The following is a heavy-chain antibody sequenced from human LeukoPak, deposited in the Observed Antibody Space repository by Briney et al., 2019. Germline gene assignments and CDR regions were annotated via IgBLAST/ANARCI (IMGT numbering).Heavy chain of an antibody. CDR3: AADPLWTSGAY. Sequence: PSQTLSLTCTVSGASVSSDNYYWSWVRQPAGKGLEWIGRINIGGTANNNPSLESRITISIDTSTNQFSLRLSSVTAADTAVYYCAADPLWTSGAYWGRGTLVTVSS. CDR2: INIGGTA. CDR1: GASVSSDNYY. J-gene: IGHJ4*02. D-gene: IGHD3-10*01. V-gene: IGHV4-61*02.